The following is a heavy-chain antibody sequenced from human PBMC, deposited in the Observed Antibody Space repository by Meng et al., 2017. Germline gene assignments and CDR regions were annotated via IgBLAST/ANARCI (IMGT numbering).Heavy chain of an antibody. V-gene: IGHV4-30-2*01. CDR1: GGSVSSGGYS. Sequence: QLQLQESGSGLVKPSQTLSLTCAVSGGSVSSGGYSWNWIRQPPGKGLEWIGYIFHSGTTYYNPSLESRVTISVDTSKNQFSLKVTSVTAADTAVYYCARGDYDGLAYWGQGTLVTVSS. D-gene: IGHD4-17*01. CDR3: ARGDYDGLAY. CDR2: IFHSGTT. J-gene: IGHJ4*02.